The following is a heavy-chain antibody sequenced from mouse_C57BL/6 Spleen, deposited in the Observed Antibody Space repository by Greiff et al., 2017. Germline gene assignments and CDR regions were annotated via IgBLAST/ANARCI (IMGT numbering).Heavy chain of an antibody. CDR2: IYPGAGDA. CDR1: GYAFSSSW. V-gene: IGHV1-80*01. J-gene: IGHJ4*01. Sequence: QVQLQQSGAELVKPGASVQISCKASGYAFSSSWMNWVKQRPGKGLEWIGKIYPGAGDANYHGKFKGKAPLTADNSSSTAYMQLSCLTSEDAAVYFCAREGLLYAIDYWGQGTPGTVSS. CDR3: AREGLLYAIDY. D-gene: IGHD1-1*01.